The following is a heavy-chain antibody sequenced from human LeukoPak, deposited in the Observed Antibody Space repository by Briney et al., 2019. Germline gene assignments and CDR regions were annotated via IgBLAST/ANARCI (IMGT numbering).Heavy chain of an antibody. CDR1: GFTFSSYA. Sequence: GGSLRLSCAASGFTFSSYAMSWVRQAPGRGLEWVSAISGSGGSTYYADSVKGRFTISRDNSKNTLYLQMNSLRAEDTAVYYCAKVGHGYSGIPLLDYWGQGTLVTVSS. CDR3: AKVGHGYSGIPLLDY. J-gene: IGHJ4*02. V-gene: IGHV3-23*01. CDR2: ISGSGGST. D-gene: IGHD6-13*01.